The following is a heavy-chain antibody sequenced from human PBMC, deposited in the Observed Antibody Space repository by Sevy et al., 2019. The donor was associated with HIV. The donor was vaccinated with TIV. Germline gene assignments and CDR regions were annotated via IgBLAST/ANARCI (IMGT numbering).Heavy chain of an antibody. CDR1: GFTFNTHA. Sequence: GGSLRLSCAASGFTFNTHAMNWVRQAPGKGLEWVSVISGPGYGTSYADSVKGRFTISRDNSKNTLYLQMNSLRDDDTAVYYCAKALNPALESMLEVNLRSLKGFDVWGQGTMVTVSS. V-gene: IGHV3-23*01. D-gene: IGHD3-22*01. J-gene: IGHJ3*01. CDR3: AKALNPALESMLEVNLRSLKGFDV. CDR2: ISGPGYGT.